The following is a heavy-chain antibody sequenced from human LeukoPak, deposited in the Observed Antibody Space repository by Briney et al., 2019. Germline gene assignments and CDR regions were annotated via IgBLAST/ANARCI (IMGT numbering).Heavy chain of an antibody. D-gene: IGHD2-15*01. Sequence: PGGSLRLSCAASGFTVSSYAMSWVRQAPGKGLEWVSAISVSGGSTYYADSVKGRFTISRDNSKNTLYLQMNSLRAEDTAVYYCAKDMGIVVVVAASDYWGQGTLVTVSS. CDR3: AKDMGIVVVVAASDY. J-gene: IGHJ4*02. CDR1: GFTVSSYA. V-gene: IGHV3-23*01. CDR2: ISVSGGST.